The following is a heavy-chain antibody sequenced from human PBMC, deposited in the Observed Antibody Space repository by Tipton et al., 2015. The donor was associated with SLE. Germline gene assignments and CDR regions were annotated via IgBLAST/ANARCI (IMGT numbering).Heavy chain of an antibody. D-gene: IGHD6-19*01. CDR1: GGSFSGYY. CDR2: INNSGST. V-gene: IGHV4-34*01. J-gene: IGHJ6*03. Sequence: TLSLTCAVYGGSFSGYYWSWIRQPPGKGLEWIGEINNSGSTNYNPSLKSRVTISVDTSKKQFSLKLSSVTAADTAVYYCVGTLYSSGLIYYCYMDVWGKGTTVTVSS. CDR3: VGTLYSSGLIYYCYMDV.